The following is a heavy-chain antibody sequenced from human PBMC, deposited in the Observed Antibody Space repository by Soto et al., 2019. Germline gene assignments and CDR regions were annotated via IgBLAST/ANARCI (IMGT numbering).Heavy chain of an antibody. V-gene: IGHV3-74*01. J-gene: IGHJ4*02. CDR2: IHSDGSAI. CDR1: GFTFSNYW. D-gene: IGHD3-3*01. CDR3: ARFSGFWSAIDY. Sequence: PGGSLRLSCAASGFTFSNYWMHWVRQVPGKGLVWVSRIHSDGSAISYADSVKGRFTISRDNAKNMLYLQMTSLIAEDTAVYYCARFSGFWSAIDYWGRGTLVTVSS.